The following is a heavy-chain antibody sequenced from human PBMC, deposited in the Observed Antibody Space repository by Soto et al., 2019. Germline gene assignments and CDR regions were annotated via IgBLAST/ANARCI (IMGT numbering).Heavy chain of an antibody. CDR1: GFTFSSYG. V-gene: IGHV3-30*03. CDR3: ALGMEWFLPGSWYFDY. Sequence: QVQLVESGGGVVQPGRSLRLSCAASGFTFSSYGMHWVRQAPGKGLEWVAVISYDGSNKYYADSVKGRFTISRDNSKNTLYLQMNSLRAEYMAVYYCALGMEWFLPGSWYFDYWGLGILVTDSS. D-gene: IGHD3-3*01. CDR2: ISYDGSNK. J-gene: IGHJ4*02.